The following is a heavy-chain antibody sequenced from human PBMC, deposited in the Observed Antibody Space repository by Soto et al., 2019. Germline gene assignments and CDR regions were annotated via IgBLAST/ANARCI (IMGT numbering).Heavy chain of an antibody. Sequence: EVQLVQSGAEVKKPGESLRISCKGSGYSFTSYLIGWVRQMPGKGLEWMGIIYPGDSDTRYRPSFQGQVTISADKSITPAYLQWSSLKASDTAMYYCARHRTTGYSLAAFDIWGQGTMVTVSS. V-gene: IGHV5-51*01. CDR3: ARHRTTGYSLAAFDI. D-gene: IGHD1-1*01. CDR2: IYPGDSDT. J-gene: IGHJ3*02. CDR1: GYSFTSYL.